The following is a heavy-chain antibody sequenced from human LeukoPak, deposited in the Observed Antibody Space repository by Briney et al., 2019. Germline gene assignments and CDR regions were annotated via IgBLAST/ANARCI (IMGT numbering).Heavy chain of an antibody. D-gene: IGHD1-1*01. Sequence: PSETLSLTCAVYGGPFSGYYWSWIRQPPGKGLEWIGEVTRNGDINYNPSLKSRVTLSLEASQNKFSLTVNSVSAADTAVYYCARISLMNPQLAYWYFDVWGRGTLVTVSS. V-gene: IGHV4-34*01. CDR3: ARISLMNPQLAYWYFDV. J-gene: IGHJ2*01. CDR1: GGPFSGYY. CDR2: VTRNGDI.